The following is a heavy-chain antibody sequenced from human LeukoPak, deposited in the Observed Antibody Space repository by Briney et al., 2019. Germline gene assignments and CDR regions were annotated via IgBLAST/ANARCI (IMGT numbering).Heavy chain of an antibody. J-gene: IGHJ4*02. D-gene: IGHD5-18*01. V-gene: IGHV4-59*08. CDR3: ARVVDTAMGDFDY. CDR2: IYYSGST. Sequence: SETLSLTCTVSGGSISSYYWSWIRQPPGKGLEWIGYIYYSGSTNYNPSLKSRVTISVDTSKNQFSLKLSSVTAADTAVYYCARVVDTAMGDFDYWGQGTLVTVSS. CDR1: GGSISSYY.